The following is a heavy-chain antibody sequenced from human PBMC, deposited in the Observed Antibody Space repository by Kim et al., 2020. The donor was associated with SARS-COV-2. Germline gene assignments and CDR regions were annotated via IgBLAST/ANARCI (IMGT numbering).Heavy chain of an antibody. J-gene: IGHJ4*02. V-gene: IGHV3-33*01. Sequence: GGSLRLSCAASGFTFSSYGMHWVRQAPGKGLEWVAVIWYDGSNKYYADSVKGRFTISRDNSKNTLYLQMNSLRAEDTAVYYCAREYQQNDYGDYGFDYWGQGTLVTVSS. D-gene: IGHD4-17*01. CDR1: GFTFSSYG. CDR3: AREYQQNDYGDYGFDY. CDR2: IWYDGSNK.